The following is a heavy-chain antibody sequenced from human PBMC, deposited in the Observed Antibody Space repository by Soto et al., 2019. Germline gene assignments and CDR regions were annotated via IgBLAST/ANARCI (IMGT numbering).Heavy chain of an antibody. V-gene: IGHV3-15*07. CDR2: IKSKTDGGTT. CDR1: GFTFSNAW. J-gene: IGHJ6*02. Sequence: GVLRLSCAASGFTFSNAWMNWVRQAPGKGLEWVGRIKSKTDGGTTDYAAPVKGRFTISRDDSKNTLYLQMNSLKTEDTAVYYCTTRHGSGIQSMDVWGQGTTVTVSS. D-gene: IGHD3-10*01. CDR3: TTRHGSGIQSMDV.